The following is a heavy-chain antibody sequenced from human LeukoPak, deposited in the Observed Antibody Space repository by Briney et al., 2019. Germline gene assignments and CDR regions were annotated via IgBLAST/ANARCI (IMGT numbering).Heavy chain of an antibody. D-gene: IGHD2-21*02. CDR2: IAGSSGYI. Sequence: GGSLRLSCVASGFTFSSYWMSWVRQAPGKGLEWVSSIAGSSGYISYADSVKGRFTISRDNAKKSLYLQMTSLTAEDTAVYYCARDRGAYCGGDCYLGFDYWGRGTLVTVSS. CDR3: ARDRGAYCGGDCYLGFDY. CDR1: GFTFSSYW. V-gene: IGHV3-21*01. J-gene: IGHJ4*01.